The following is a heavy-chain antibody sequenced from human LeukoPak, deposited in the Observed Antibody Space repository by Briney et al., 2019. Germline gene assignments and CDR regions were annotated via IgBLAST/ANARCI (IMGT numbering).Heavy chain of an antibody. D-gene: IGHD1-1*01. CDR1: DDSITMYY. V-gene: IGHV4-59*01. CDR2: VDHTGST. J-gene: IGHJ6*03. CDR3: ARGRVSSSTWYSTYYYYFYMDV. Sequence: SETLSLTCSVSDDSITMYYWTWIRQPLGKGLEWIGYVDHTGSTNFNPSLNGRVSISRDTTKNLFSLRLRSVTAADTAVYFCARGRVSSSTWYSTYYYYFYMDVWGKGTTVTVSS.